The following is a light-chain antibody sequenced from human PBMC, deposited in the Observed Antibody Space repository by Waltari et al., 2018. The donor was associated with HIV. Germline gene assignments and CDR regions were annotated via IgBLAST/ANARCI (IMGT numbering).Light chain of an antibody. CDR2: HVS. Sequence: QSALTQPRSVSGSPGQSVTISCTGTRRDVGGYHYVSWYQQHPGKAPKLMLYHVSKRPSGVPDRFSGSKSGNTASLTISGLQAEDEADYYCCSYAGSYTWVFGGGTKLTVL. J-gene: IGLJ3*02. CDR1: RRDVGGYHY. V-gene: IGLV2-11*01. CDR3: CSYAGSYTWV.